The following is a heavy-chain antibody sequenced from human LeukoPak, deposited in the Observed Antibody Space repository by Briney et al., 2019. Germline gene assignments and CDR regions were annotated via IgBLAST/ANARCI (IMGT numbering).Heavy chain of an antibody. CDR1: GYTFNGYY. D-gene: IGHD2/OR15-2a*01. CDR2: INPNSGGT. Sequence: ASVKVSCKASGYTFNGYYIHWVRQAPGQGLEWMGWINPNSGGTNSAQKFQGRVTMTRDTSISTAYMDLSRLRSDDTAVYYCARVSTMSPNHHEDDAFDIWGQGTMVTVSS. V-gene: IGHV1-2*02. CDR3: ARVSTMSPNHHEDDAFDI. J-gene: IGHJ3*02.